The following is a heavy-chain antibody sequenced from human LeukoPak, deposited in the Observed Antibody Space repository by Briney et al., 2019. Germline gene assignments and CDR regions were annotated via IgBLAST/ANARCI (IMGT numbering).Heavy chain of an antibody. D-gene: IGHD3-10*02. CDR1: GFTFSSYE. CDR3: AELGITMIGGV. CDR2: ISSSGSTI. J-gene: IGHJ6*04. V-gene: IGHV3-48*03. Sequence: PGGSLRLSCAASGFTFSSYEMNWVRQAPGKGPEWVSYISSSGSTIYYADSVKSRFTISRDNAKNSLYLQMNSLRAEDTAVYYCAELGITMIGGVWGKGTTVTISS.